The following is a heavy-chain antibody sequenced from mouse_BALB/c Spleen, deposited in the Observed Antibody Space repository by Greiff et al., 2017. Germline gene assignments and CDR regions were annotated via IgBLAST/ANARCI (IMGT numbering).Heavy chain of an antibody. CDR2: ISYSGST. CDR3: ARIYYDYDEGDYYAMDY. V-gene: IGHV3-2*02. Sequence: EVKLQESGPGLVKPSQSLSLTCTVTGYSITSDYAWNWIRQFPGNKLEWMGYISYSGSTSYNPSLKSRISITRDTSKNQFFLQLNSVTTEDTATYYCARIYYDYDEGDYYAMDYWGQGTSVTVSS. CDR1: GYSITSDYA. J-gene: IGHJ4*01. D-gene: IGHD2-4*01.